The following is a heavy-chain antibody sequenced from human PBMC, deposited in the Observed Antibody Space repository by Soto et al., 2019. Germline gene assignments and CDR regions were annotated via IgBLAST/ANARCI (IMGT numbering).Heavy chain of an antibody. CDR2: IDPKSGGT. Sequence: QLQLVQSGAEVTKPGASVKVSCKISCHTLIAYYIHWVRQAPGQGLEWMGWIDPKSGGTTSEQKFLGRGTLTRDTSINTASMELNRLTSDDTAVYYCARVSVDVPEWGQGTLISVSS. D-gene: IGHD5-12*01. CDR3: ARVSVDVPE. V-gene: IGHV1-2*02. CDR1: CHTLIAYY. J-gene: IGHJ4*02.